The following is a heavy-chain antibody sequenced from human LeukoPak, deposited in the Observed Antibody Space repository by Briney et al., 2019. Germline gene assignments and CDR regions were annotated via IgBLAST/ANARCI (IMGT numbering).Heavy chain of an antibody. Sequence: ASVKVSCKASGYTFTGYYMHWLRQAPRQGLEWMGWINPNSGGTNYAQKFQGRVTMTRDTSISTAYMELSRLRSDDTAVYYCARVPSPTAMGFFFDYWGQGTLVTVSS. CDR1: GYTFTGYY. CDR3: ARVPSPTAMGFFFDY. CDR2: INPNSGGT. J-gene: IGHJ4*02. D-gene: IGHD5-18*01. V-gene: IGHV1-2*02.